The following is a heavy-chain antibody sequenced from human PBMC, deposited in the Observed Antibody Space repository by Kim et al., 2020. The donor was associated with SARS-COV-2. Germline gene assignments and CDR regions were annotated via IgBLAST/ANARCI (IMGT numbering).Heavy chain of an antibody. CDR2: ISYDGSNK. D-gene: IGHD6-13*01. Sequence: GGSLRLSCAASGFTFSSYGMHWVRQAPGKGLEWVAVISYDGSNKYYADSVKGRFTISRDNSKNTLYLQMNSLRAEDTAVYYCAKDPKGAAAGNDYYYYYYGMDVWGQGTTVTVSS. CDR3: AKDPKGAAAGNDYYYYYYGMDV. CDR1: GFTFSSYG. V-gene: IGHV3-30*18. J-gene: IGHJ6*02.